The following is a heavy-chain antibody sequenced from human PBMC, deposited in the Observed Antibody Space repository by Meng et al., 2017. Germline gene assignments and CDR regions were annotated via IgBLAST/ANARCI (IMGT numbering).Heavy chain of an antibody. CDR3: ARGYGGLDY. CDR1: GGSFSGYY. V-gene: IGHV4-34*01. D-gene: IGHD4-23*01. J-gene: IGHJ4*02. Sequence: QVQLQQWGAGLLKPSETLSLTCAVYGGSFSGYYWSWIRQPPGKGLEWIGYIFHSGTTYYNPSLESRVTISIDTSKNQFSLKVTSATAADTAVYYCARGYGGLDYWGQGTLVTVSS. CDR2: IFHSGTT.